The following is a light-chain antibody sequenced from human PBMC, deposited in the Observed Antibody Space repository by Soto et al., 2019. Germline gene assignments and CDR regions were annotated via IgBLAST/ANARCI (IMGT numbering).Light chain of an antibody. V-gene: IGKV3-11*01. CDR2: DAS. CDR1: QSVSSY. Sequence: EIVLTQSPATLSLSPGERATLSCRASQSVSSYLAWYQQKPGQAPRLLIYDASNRATGIPARFSGSGSGTDFTLTISSLEPEDFAVYYCQQRSNWPPRTFGGATKVDIK. CDR3: QQRSNWPPRT. J-gene: IGKJ4*01.